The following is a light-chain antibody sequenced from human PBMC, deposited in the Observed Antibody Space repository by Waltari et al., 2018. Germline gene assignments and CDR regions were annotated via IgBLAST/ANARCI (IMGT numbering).Light chain of an antibody. Sequence: QPELTQSPSASASLGASVKLTCILSSGHSSYAIAWHQQQPQKGPRYLMKLNSDGSHNQGDGIPDRFSGSSSGAERYLTISSLQSEDGADYYCQTWGTGTHVVFGGGTKLTVL. V-gene: IGLV4-69*01. J-gene: IGLJ2*01. CDR2: LNSDGSH. CDR1: SGHSSYA. CDR3: QTWGTGTHVV.